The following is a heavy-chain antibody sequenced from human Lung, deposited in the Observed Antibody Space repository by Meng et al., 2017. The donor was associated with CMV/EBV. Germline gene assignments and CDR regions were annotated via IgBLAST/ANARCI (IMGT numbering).Heavy chain of an antibody. Sequence: GGSLRLSCTASGFTFSSYAMPWVRRAPGKGLEWVSSIGGVGGGTYYAHSVQVRFTISRDNSKRTLYLRMSSLRVDDTALSYCANGIFIYPAAILPFDYWGLGTLVTVSS. V-gene: IGHV3-23*01. CDR1: GFTFSSYA. D-gene: IGHD2-2*01. J-gene: IGHJ4*01. CDR3: ANGIFIYPAAILPFDY. CDR2: IGGVGGGT.